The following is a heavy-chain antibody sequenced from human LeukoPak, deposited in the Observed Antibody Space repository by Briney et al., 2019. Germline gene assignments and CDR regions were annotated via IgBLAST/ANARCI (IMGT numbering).Heavy chain of an antibody. Sequence: ASVKVSCKASGYSFTEYYMHWVRQAPGQGFEWMGRINTNSGGTNYAENFQGRVTMTRDTSISTAYIELSSLRSDDTAVYYCITFGSGAHYGGYWGQGTLVTVSS. J-gene: IGHJ4*02. CDR1: GYSFTEYY. CDR3: ITFGSGAHYGGY. CDR2: INTNSGGT. V-gene: IGHV1-2*06. D-gene: IGHD3-10*01.